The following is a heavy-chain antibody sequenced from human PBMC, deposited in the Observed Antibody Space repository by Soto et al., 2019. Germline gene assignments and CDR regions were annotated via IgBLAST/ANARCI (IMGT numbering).Heavy chain of an antibody. J-gene: IGHJ5*02. CDR2: IYYSGST. V-gene: IGHV4-39*01. Sequence: PSETLSLTCSVSGGSINSSSYFWGWVRQPPGKGLEWIGSIYYSGSTYYNPSLRSRVTISVDTSKNQFSLKLSSVTAADTAEFYCARHYSSVFLNWFAPWAQGTLVTVSS. CDR1: GGSINSSSYF. D-gene: IGHD6-19*01. CDR3: ARHYSSVFLNWFAP.